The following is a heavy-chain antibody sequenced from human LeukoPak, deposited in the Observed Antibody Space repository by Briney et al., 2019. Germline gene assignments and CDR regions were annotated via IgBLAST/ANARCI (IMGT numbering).Heavy chain of an antibody. J-gene: IGHJ3*02. CDR3: ARPMYSSSWYYAFDI. Sequence: SETLSLTCAVYGGSFSGYYWSWIRQPPGKGLEWIGEINHSGSTNYNPSLKSRVTISADTSKNQFSLKLSSVTAADTAVYYCARPMYSSSWYYAFDIWGQGTMVTVSS. CDR2: INHSGST. CDR1: GGSFSGYY. D-gene: IGHD6-13*01. V-gene: IGHV4-34*01.